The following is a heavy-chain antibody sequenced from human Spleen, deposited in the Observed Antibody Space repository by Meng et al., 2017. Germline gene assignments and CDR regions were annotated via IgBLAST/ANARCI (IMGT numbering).Heavy chain of an antibody. CDR2: TYVGGST. CDR3: ARGSAGDYYFDS. D-gene: IGHD4-17*01. J-gene: IGHJ4*02. V-gene: IGHV4-4*07. CDR1: GDSISNYY. Sequence: GSLRLSCSVSGDSISNYYWNWLRQPAGKRLEWIGRTYVGGSTDYNPSLRSRVTVSVDTSKNQIYLRLASVTAADTAVYFCARGSAGDYYFDSWGQGTLVTVSS.